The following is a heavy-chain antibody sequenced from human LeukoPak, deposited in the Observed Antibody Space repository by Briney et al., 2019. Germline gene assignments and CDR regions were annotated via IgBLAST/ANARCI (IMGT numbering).Heavy chain of an antibody. CDR3: ASEKGYCSGGSCYSSGFDP. Sequence: SETLSLTCTVSGGSISSYYWSWIRQPPGKGLEWIGYIYYSGGTNYNPSLKSRVTISVDTPKNQFSLELSSVTAADTAVYYCASEKGYCSGGSCYSSGFDPWGQGTLVTVSS. CDR1: GGSISSYY. V-gene: IGHV4-59*01. J-gene: IGHJ5*02. CDR2: IYYSGGT. D-gene: IGHD2-15*01.